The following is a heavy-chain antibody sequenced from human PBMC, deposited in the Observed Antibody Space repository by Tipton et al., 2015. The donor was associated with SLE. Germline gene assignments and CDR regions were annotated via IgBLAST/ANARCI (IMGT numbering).Heavy chain of an antibody. CDR1: GGSISRHY. CDR2: IHYSGST. V-gene: IGHV4-59*11. Sequence: TLSLTCTVSGGSISRHYWSWIRQPPGKGLESIGYIHYSGSTHFNPALKSRATISIDTSKNQFSLKLTSVTAADTAVYYCARLIDLWSGSRYYFDYWGQGALVTVSS. D-gene: IGHD3-3*01. J-gene: IGHJ4*02. CDR3: ARLIDLWSGSRYYFDY.